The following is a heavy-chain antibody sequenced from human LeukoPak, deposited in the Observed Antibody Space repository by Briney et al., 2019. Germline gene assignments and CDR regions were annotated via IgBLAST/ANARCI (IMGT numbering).Heavy chain of an antibody. CDR1: GGSISSYY. J-gene: IGHJ6*02. Sequence: SETLSLTCTVSGGSISSYYWSWIRQPPGKGLELIGSINHSGGTYYTPSLKSRVTISVDTYKNQFSLKLNSVTDADTAVYYCARVGGGSDPYYAMDVWGQGTTVTVSS. V-gene: IGHV4-4*09. CDR3: ARVGGGSDPYYAMDV. CDR2: INHSGGT. D-gene: IGHD2-15*01.